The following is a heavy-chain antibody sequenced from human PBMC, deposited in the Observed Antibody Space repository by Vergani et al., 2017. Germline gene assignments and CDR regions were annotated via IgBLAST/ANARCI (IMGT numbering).Heavy chain of an antibody. D-gene: IGHD3-9*01. J-gene: IGHJ6*03. CDR2: IRYDGSNK. CDR3: ARAKEYYDILTGYHPPDYYYYYMDV. CDR1: GFTFSSYG. V-gene: IGHV3-30*02. Sequence: QVQLVESGGGVVQPGRSLRLSCAASGFTFSSYGMHWVRQAPGKGLEWVAFIRYDGSNKYYADSVKGRFTISRDNSKNTLYLQMNSLRAEDTAVYYCARAKEYYDILTGYHPPDYYYYYMDVWGKGTTVTVSS.